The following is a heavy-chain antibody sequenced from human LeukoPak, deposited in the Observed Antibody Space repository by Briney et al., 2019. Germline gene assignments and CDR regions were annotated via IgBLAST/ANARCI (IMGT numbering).Heavy chain of an antibody. CDR2: INPNSGGT. J-gene: IGHJ4*02. V-gene: IGHV1-2*02. Sequence: EASVKVSCKASGYTFTGYYMHWVRQAPGQGLEWMGWINPNSGGTNYAQKFQGRVTMTRDTSISTAYMELSRLRSDDTAVYYCARDRGHSSSWYRTHFDHWGQGTLVTVSS. CDR3: ARDRGHSSSWYRTHFDH. D-gene: IGHD6-13*01. CDR1: GYTFTGYY.